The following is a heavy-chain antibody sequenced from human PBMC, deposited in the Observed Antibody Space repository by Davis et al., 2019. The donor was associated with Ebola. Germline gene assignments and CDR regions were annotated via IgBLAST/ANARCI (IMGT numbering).Heavy chain of an antibody. D-gene: IGHD2-2*01. Sequence: PSETLSLTCTVSGGSISSSSYYWGWIRQPPGKGLEWIGSIYYSGSTYYNPSLKSRVTISVDTSKNQFSLKLSSVTAADTAVYYCARDCSSTSCYDWYFDLWGRGTLVTVSS. CDR3: ARDCSSTSCYDWYFDL. CDR2: IYYSGST. V-gene: IGHV4-39*07. CDR1: GGSISSSSYY. J-gene: IGHJ2*01.